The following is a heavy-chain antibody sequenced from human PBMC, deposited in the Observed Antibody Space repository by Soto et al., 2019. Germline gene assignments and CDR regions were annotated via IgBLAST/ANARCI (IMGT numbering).Heavy chain of an antibody. D-gene: IGHD1-26*01. V-gene: IGHV1-69*01. CDR2: LTPISGAA. Sequence: QVQLVQSGAEVKKPGSSVKVSCKASGGSFNGYAVSWVRQAPGRGLEWMGGLTPISGAATYAKNFQGRVSINADGSTTTAYLDLTSLTSEDTAIYFCARHRLFYDSGSHSYVPYYFENWGKGTLVSVSS. CDR3: ARHRLFYDSGSHSYVPYYFEN. J-gene: IGHJ4*02. CDR1: GGSFNGYA.